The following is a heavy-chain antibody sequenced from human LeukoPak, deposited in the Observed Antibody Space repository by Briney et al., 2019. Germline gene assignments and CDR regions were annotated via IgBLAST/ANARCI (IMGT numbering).Heavy chain of an antibody. D-gene: IGHD2-15*01. V-gene: IGHV3-7*01. Sequence: GGSLRLSCAASGFTFSSYAMSWVRQAPGKGLEWVANIKQDGSEKYYVDSVKGRFTISRDNAKNSLYLQMNSLRAEDTAVYYCARDFLAYCSGGSCSNHDAFDIWGQGTMVTVSS. CDR1: GFTFSSYA. CDR3: ARDFLAYCSGGSCSNHDAFDI. CDR2: IKQDGSEK. J-gene: IGHJ3*02.